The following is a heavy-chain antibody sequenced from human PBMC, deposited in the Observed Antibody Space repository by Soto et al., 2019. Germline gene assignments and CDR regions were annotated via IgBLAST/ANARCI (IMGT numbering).Heavy chain of an antibody. Sequence: ASRRISCKGSGYTFSTYGIAWVRQMSGKGLEWMGIIYPGDSETRYGPSFDGQVTISVDKSLTTAYLQWASLRASDTAMYYCAICRTNDHACDYWGQGTLVPVS. V-gene: IGHV5-51*01. D-gene: IGHD2-8*01. CDR3: AICRTNDHACDY. J-gene: IGHJ4*02. CDR1: GYTFSTYG. CDR2: IYPGDSET.